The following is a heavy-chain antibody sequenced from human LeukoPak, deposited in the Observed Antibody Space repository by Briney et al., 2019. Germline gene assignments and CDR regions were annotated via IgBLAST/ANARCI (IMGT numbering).Heavy chain of an antibody. CDR3: ARRRGNFWTDYYAFGY. D-gene: IGHD3/OR15-3a*01. J-gene: IGHJ4*02. Sequence: SETLSLTCTVPGGSINNHYWTWLRQPPGKGLEWIGYIYYSGDTNYSPSLTSRVTISLDTSKNQYSLKLRSVTAADTAVYYCARRRGNFWTDYYAFGYWGRGTLVTVSS. CDR2: IYYSGDT. CDR1: GGSINNHY. V-gene: IGHV4-59*08.